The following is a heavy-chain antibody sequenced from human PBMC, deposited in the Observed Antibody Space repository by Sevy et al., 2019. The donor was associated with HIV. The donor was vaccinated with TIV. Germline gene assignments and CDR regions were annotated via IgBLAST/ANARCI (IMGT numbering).Heavy chain of an antibody. CDR3: ATRPTMIVVVIPA. CDR1: GFTFSSYA. V-gene: IGHV3-23*01. CDR2: ISGSGGST. Sequence: GGSLRLSCAASGFTFSSYAMSWVRQAPGKGLEWVSAISGSGGSTYHADSVKGRFTISRDNSKNTLYLQMNSLRAEDTAVYYCATRPTMIVVVIPAWGQGTLVTVSS. D-gene: IGHD3-22*01. J-gene: IGHJ5*02.